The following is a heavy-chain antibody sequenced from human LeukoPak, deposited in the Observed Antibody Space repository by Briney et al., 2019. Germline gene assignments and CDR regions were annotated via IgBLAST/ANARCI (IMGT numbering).Heavy chain of an antibody. CDR3: ARAGSSGLLFDP. Sequence: PSETLSLTCAVSGYSISSGYYWGWIRQPPGKGLERIGSIYHSGSTYYNPSLKSRVTISVDTSKNQFSLKLSSVTAADTAVYYCARAGSSGLLFDPWGQGTLVTVSS. V-gene: IGHV4-38-2*01. J-gene: IGHJ5*02. CDR2: IYHSGST. D-gene: IGHD6-19*01. CDR1: GYSISSGYY.